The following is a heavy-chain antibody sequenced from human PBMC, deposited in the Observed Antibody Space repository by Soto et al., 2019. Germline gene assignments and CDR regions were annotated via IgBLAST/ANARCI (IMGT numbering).Heavy chain of an antibody. CDR1: GGSISSGGYY. CDR3: AREPTRGYSYGEYYFDY. Sequence: SETLSLTCTVSGGSISSGGYYWSWIRQHPGKGLEWNGYIYYSGSTYYNPSLKSRVTISVDTSKNQFSLKLSSVTAADTAVYYCAREPTRGYSYGEYYFDYWGQGTLVTVSS. D-gene: IGHD5-18*01. CDR2: IYYSGST. V-gene: IGHV4-31*03. J-gene: IGHJ4*02.